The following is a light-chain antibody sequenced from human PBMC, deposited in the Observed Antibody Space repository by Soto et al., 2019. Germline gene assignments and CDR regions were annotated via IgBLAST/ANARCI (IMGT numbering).Light chain of an antibody. CDR1: QSVSSY. CDR2: DAA. V-gene: IGKV3-11*01. J-gene: IGKJ4*01. CDR3: QQRSNWPRFT. Sequence: EIVLTQSPATLSLSPGERATLSCRASQSVSSYLAWYQQKPGQAPRLLIYDAASRATGIPARFSGSGSGTDFTLTISSLEPEDFAVYYCQQRSNWPRFTFGGGTKVEIK.